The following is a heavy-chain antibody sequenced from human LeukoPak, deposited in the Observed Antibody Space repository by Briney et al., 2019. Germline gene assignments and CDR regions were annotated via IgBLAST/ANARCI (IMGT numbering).Heavy chain of an antibody. V-gene: IGHV1-3*01. CDR3: ARPRGLGSGWPIDY. CDR1: GYTFTSYV. Sequence: GASVKVSCKASGYTFTSYVMRWVRPAPGQRLEWMGWINAGNGNTKYSQKFQGRVTITRDTSASTAYMELSSLRSEDTAVYYCARPRGLGSGWPIDYWGQGTLVTVSS. CDR2: INAGNGNT. J-gene: IGHJ4*02. D-gene: IGHD6-19*01.